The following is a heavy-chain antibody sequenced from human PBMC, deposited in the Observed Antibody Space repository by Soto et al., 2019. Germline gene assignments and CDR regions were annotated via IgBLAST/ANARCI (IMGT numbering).Heavy chain of an antibody. J-gene: IGHJ6*02. CDR1: GGSISSGGYY. CDR2: IYYSGST. CDR3: ARDRDYYDSSGYYYYYGMDV. D-gene: IGHD3-22*01. Sequence: PSETLSLTCTVSGGSISSGGYYWSWIRQHPGKGLEWIGYIYYSGSTYYNPSLKSRVTISVDTSKNQFSLKLSSVTAADTAVYYCARDRDYYDSSGYYYYYGMDVWGQGTTVTVSS. V-gene: IGHV4-31*03.